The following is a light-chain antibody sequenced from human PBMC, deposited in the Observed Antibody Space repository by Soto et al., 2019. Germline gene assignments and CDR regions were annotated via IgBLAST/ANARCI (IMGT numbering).Light chain of an antibody. J-gene: IGLJ2*01. V-gene: IGLV2-14*01. CDR1: SSDVGYYNY. CDR3: SSYTRSSSVL. Sequence: QSALTQPASVSGSPGQSITISCTGTSSDVGYYNYVSWYQQHPGEAPKVLIYEVRNRPSGASSRFSGSKSGNTAFLTISGLQPEDEADYYCSSYTRSSSVLFGGGTKLTVL. CDR2: EVR.